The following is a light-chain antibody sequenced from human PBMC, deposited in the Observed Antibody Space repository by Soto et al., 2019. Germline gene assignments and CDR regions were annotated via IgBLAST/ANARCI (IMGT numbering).Light chain of an antibody. CDR3: SSYSSTSSRV. Sequence: QSVLTQPASISGSPGQSITISFTGTSSDVGGYDYVSWYQQHAGKAPKLVIYEVSNRPSGVSNRFSGSKSGITASLIISGLQAEDEADYYCSSYSSTSSRVFGTGTKVTVL. CDR2: EVS. J-gene: IGLJ1*01. CDR1: SSDVGGYDY. V-gene: IGLV2-14*01.